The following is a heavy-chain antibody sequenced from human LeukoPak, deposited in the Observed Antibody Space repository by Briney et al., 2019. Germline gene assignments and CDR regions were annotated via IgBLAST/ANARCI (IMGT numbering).Heavy chain of an antibody. CDR1: GYTFTSYA. CDR2: ISGHNDDK. D-gene: IGHD2-15*01. CDR3: ARAGYCSGGSCYPYYYYYYMDV. Sequence: ASVKVSCKASGYTFTSYAISWVRQAPGQGLEWMGWISGHNDDKNYAQRLQGRVTMTTDTSTSTAYMELRSLRSDDTAVYYCARAGYCSGGSCYPYYYYYYMDVWGKGTTVTVSS. J-gene: IGHJ6*03. V-gene: IGHV1-18*01.